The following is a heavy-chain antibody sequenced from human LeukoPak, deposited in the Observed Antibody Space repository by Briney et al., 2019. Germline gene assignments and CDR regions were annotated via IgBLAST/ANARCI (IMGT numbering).Heavy chain of an antibody. CDR3: ARDPAWGQLQYFQH. Sequence: ASVKVSCKASGYTFTSYGISWVRQAPGQGLEWMGWISAYNGNTNYAQKLQGRVTMTTDTSTSTAYMELRSLRSDGTAVYYCARDPAWGQLQYFQHWGQGTLVTVSS. D-gene: IGHD6-6*01. V-gene: IGHV1-18*01. CDR1: GYTFTSYG. J-gene: IGHJ1*01. CDR2: ISAYNGNT.